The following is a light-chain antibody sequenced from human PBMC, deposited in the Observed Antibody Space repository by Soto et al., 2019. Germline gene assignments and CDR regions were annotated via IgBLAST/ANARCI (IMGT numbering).Light chain of an antibody. CDR2: EVT. Sequence: QSVLTQPASVSGSPGQSITISCTGTSTDIGAYNYVSWYQQHPGKAPKLLIYEVTNRPSGVSNRFSGSKSGNTASLTISGLQAEDEANYYCCSYAGSSTPYVFGTGTKLTVL. V-gene: IGLV2-14*01. CDR1: STDIGAYNY. J-gene: IGLJ1*01. CDR3: CSYAGSSTPYV.